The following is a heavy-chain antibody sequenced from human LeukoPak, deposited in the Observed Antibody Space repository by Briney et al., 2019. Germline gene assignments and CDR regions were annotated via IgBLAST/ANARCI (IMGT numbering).Heavy chain of an antibody. J-gene: IGHJ4*02. CDR3: ARARGLRGSSLVGYYFDY. D-gene: IGHD6-13*01. CDR1: GGSISSYY. CDR2: IYTSGST. Sequence: SETLSLTCTVSGGSISSYYWSWIRQPAGKGLEWIGRIYTSGSTNYNPSLKSRVTISVDTSKNQFSLKLSSVTAADTAVYYCARARGLRGSSLVGYYFDYWGQGTLVTVSS. V-gene: IGHV4-4*07.